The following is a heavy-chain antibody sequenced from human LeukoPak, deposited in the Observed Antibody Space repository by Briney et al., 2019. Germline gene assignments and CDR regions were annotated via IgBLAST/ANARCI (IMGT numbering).Heavy chain of an antibody. J-gene: IGHJ5*02. V-gene: IGHV3-21*01. CDR2: ISSSSSYI. Sequence: GGSLRLSCAASGFTFSSYSMNWVRQAPGKGLEWVSSISSSSSYIYYADSVKGRFTISRDKAKNSLYLQMNSLRAEDTAVYYCARDRSPTFSSGWTIWFDPWGQGTLVTVSS. CDR3: ARDRSPTFSSGWTIWFDP. D-gene: IGHD6-19*01. CDR1: GFTFSSYS.